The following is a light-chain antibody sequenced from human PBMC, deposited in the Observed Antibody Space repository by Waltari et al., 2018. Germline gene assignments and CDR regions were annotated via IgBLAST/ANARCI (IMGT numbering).Light chain of an antibody. CDR3: QHSSITPYT. CDR2: AAS. V-gene: IGKV1-39*01. Sequence: DIQMTQSPAPLSASVGDRVPITCRSSQSVGHYLNWYQQKPHQAPRLLIYAASTLQSGVPSRFSGSGSETHFTLTISPLQSEDFATYYCQHSSITPYTFGQGTKLEI. CDR1: QSVGHY. J-gene: IGKJ2*01.